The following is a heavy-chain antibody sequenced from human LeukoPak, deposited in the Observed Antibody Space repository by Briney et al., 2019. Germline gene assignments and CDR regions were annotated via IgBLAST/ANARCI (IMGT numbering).Heavy chain of an antibody. CDR3: ARGSLFYGDSSAYFDY. J-gene: IGHJ4*02. CDR2: INHRGST. V-gene: IGHV4-34*01. CDR1: SGSFSGNF. D-gene: IGHD4-17*01. Sequence: SETLSLTCAVYSGSFSGNFWTYIRQPPGKGLEWIGEINHRGSTNYNPYLKSRVPISVDTSKNQFSLKLTSVTAADTAVYFCARGSLFYGDSSAYFDYWGQGTLVTVSS.